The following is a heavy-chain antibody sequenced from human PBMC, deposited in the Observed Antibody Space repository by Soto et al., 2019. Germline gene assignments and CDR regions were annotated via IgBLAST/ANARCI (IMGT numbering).Heavy chain of an antibody. D-gene: IGHD3-22*01. CDR1: EFTFSSYG. CDR2: ISYDGSNK. V-gene: IGHV3-30*18. Sequence: GGSLRLSCAASEFTFSSYGMHWVRQAPGKGLEWVAVISYDGSNKYYADSVKGRFTISRDNSKNTLYLQMNSLRAEDTAVYYCAKDHYYDSSGLVDYWGQGTLVTVSS. J-gene: IGHJ4*02. CDR3: AKDHYYDSSGLVDY.